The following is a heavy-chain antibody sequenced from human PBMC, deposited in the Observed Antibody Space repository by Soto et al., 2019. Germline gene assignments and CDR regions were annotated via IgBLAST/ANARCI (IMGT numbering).Heavy chain of an antibody. Sequence: SETLSLTCGVSGVSISSNVWWSWVRQSPGKRLEWIAEIYHSGGITYNPSFRSRVIISVDKSKNQFSLELTSLTAADTAMYYCARLVRVVVNEEVHWTFELWGRGTQVTVSS. D-gene: IGHD2-2*01. V-gene: IGHV4-4*02. CDR3: ARLVRVVVNEEVHWTFEL. CDR1: GVSISSNVW. CDR2: IYHSGGI. J-gene: IGHJ2*01.